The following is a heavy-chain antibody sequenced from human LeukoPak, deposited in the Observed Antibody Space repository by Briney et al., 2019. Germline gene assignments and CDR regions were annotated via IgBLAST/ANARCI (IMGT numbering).Heavy chain of an antibody. D-gene: IGHD3-22*01. Sequence: SVKVSCKASGGTFSSYAISWVRQAPGQGLEWMGGIIPIFGTANYAQKFQGRVTITADESTSTAYMELTRLRSDDTAVYYCARDERYDSSGYPFDYWGQGTLVTVSS. V-gene: IGHV1-69*13. CDR1: GGTFSSYA. CDR3: ARDERYDSSGYPFDY. CDR2: IIPIFGTA. J-gene: IGHJ4*02.